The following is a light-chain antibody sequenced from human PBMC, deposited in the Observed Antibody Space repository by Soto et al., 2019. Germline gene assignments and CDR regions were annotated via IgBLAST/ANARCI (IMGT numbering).Light chain of an antibody. J-gene: IGKJ1*01. CDR1: QSISSW. CDR2: KAS. Sequence: DIQMTQSLSTLSAFLGERITIXSRASQSISSWLAWYQQKPGKAPKLLIYKASSLESGVPSRFSGSGSGTEFTLTISSLQPDDFATYYCQQYNSYSRTFGQGTKVDIK. CDR3: QQYNSYSRT. V-gene: IGKV1-5*03.